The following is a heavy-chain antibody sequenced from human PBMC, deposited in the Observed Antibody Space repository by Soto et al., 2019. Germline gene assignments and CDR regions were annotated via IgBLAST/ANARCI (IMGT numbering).Heavy chain of an antibody. CDR2: IIPIFGTA. Sequence: QVQLVQSGAEVKKPGSSVKVSCKASGGTFSSYAISWVRQAPGQGLEWMGGIIPIFGTANYAQKFQGRVTITADESTSTAYMELRSLRSEDTAVYYCARDPGIVGATLDAVADYYYYYGMDVWGQGTTVTVSS. CDR1: GGTFSSYA. J-gene: IGHJ6*02. V-gene: IGHV1-69*01. CDR3: ARDPGIVGATLDAVADYYYYYGMDV. D-gene: IGHD1-26*01.